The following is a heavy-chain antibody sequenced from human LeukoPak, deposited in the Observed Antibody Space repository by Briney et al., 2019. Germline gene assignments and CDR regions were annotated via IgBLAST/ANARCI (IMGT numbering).Heavy chain of an antibody. CDR1: GGSFSGYY. V-gene: IGHV4-34*01. D-gene: IGHD2-15*01. CDR3: ARERGYCSGGSCYGGYYYYYMDV. Sequence: SETLSLTCAVYGGSFSGYYWSWIRQPPGKGLEWIGEINHSGSTNYNPSLKSRVTISVDTSKNQFSLQLNSVTPEDTAVYYCARERGYCSGGSCYGGYYYYYMDVWGKGTTVTVSS. J-gene: IGHJ6*03. CDR2: INHSGST.